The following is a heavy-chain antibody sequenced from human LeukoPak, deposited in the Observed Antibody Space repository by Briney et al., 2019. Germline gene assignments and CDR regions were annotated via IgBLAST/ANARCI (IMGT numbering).Heavy chain of an antibody. V-gene: IGHV3-21*01. CDR1: GFTFSSYS. D-gene: IGHD3-16*02. CDR3: ARSVSLWTYYFDY. Sequence: GGSLRLSCAASGFTFSSYSMNWVRQAPGKGLEWVSSISSSSSYIYYADSVKGRFTISRDNAKNSLYLQMNSLRAEDTAVYYCARSVSLWTYYFDYWGQGTLVTVSS. CDR2: ISSSSSYI. J-gene: IGHJ4*02.